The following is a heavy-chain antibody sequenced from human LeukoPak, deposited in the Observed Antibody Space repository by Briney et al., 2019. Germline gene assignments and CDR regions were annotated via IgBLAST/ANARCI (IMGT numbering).Heavy chain of an antibody. CDR2: VSSSGGST. J-gene: IGHJ4*02. D-gene: IGHD1-1*01. CDR1: GFTFSSYA. V-gene: IGHV3-23*01. Sequence: GGSLRLSCAASGFTFSSYAMSWVRQAPGKGLEWVSAVSSSGGSTNYADYVKGQFTISRDNSKNTVYLHMNNLRAEDTAVYYCAKEGRKTGNAYGYEFDSWGQGTLVTVSS. CDR3: AKEGRKTGNAYGYEFDS.